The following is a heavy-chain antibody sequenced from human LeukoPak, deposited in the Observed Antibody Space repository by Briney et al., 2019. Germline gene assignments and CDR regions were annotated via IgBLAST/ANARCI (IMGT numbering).Heavy chain of an antibody. V-gene: IGHV3-33*01. D-gene: IGHD3-10*01. CDR2: VWYDGSKR. CDR3: ARDGKGFGELLY. J-gene: IGHJ4*02. CDR1: GFTFSSLG. Sequence: GGSLRLSCAASGFTFSSLGMHWVRQAPGKGLEWVAIVWYDGSKRYYADSVKGRFTISRDDSKNTLYLQMNSLRAEDTAVYYCARDGKGFGELLYWGQGTLVTVSS.